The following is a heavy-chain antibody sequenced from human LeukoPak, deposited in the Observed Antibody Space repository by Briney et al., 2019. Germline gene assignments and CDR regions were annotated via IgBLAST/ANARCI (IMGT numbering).Heavy chain of an antibody. CDR2: IIPIFGTA. CDR3: ARDFRSYFDY. CDR1: GGTFSSYA. J-gene: IGHJ4*02. V-gene: IGHV1-69*13. Sequence: GASVKVSCKASGGTFSSYAISWVRQAPGQGLEWIGGIIPIFGTANYAQKFQGRVTITADESTSTAYMELSSLRSEDTAVYYCARDFRSYFDYWGQGTLVTVSS.